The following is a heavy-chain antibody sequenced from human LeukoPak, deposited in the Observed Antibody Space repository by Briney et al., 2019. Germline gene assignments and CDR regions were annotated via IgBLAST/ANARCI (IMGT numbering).Heavy chain of an antibody. CDR3: ARDTWFGAGRTFAF. Sequence: PSQTLSLTYTVSDYSISSVYGYYWGWTRQPPGKGLECIGNIYHNGITYYNHFNSALKSKVTISIDTSQNQSSLKLSSVPAADTAVYYCARDTWFGAGRTFAFWGQGTLVTVSS. CDR1: DYSISSVYGYY. J-gene: IGHJ4*02. V-gene: IGHV4-38-2*02. CDR2: IYHNGIT. D-gene: IGHD3-10*01.